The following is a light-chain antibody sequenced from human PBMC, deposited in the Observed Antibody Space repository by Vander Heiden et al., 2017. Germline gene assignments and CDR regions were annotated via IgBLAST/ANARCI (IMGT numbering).Light chain of an antibody. J-gene: IGKJ1*01. Sequence: DIQMTQSPSSLSASVGDRVTITCRASQSISSYLNWYQQKPGKAPKLLIYAASSLQSGVPSRFSGSGYGTDFTLTISSRQPEDFAPYYCQQNDSTSTWTFGQGTKVEIK. V-gene: IGKV1-39*01. CDR2: AAS. CDR1: QSISSY. CDR3: QQNDSTSTWT.